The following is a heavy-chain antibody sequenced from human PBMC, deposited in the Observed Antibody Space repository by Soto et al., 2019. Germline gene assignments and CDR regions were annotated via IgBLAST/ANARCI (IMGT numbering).Heavy chain of an antibody. D-gene: IGHD3-22*01. Sequence: EVQLVESVGGLVQPGGSLRLSCAASGFSFSVYSMNWVRQAPGKGLEWVSYISGSSSTIYYADSVKGRFTISRDNAKNSLYLQLSSLRDEDTAIYYCARESSGYPNSWGQGTLVTVSS. CDR3: ARESSGYPNS. V-gene: IGHV3-48*02. J-gene: IGHJ4*02. CDR2: ISGSSSTI. CDR1: GFSFSVYS.